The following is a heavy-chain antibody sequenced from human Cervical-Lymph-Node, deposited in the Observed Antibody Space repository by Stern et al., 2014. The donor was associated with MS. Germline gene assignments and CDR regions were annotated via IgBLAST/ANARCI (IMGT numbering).Heavy chain of an antibody. Sequence: VQLLESGPGLVKPSQTLSLTCTVSGGSISSGGYYWSWIRQHPGKGLEWIRYIYYSGSTYYNPSLKSRVTISVDTSKNQFSLKLSSVTAADTAVYYCARDLRYYYDSSGYYYRWFDPWGQGTLVTVSS. CDR3: ARDLRYYYDSSGYYYRWFDP. CDR1: GGSISSGGYY. V-gene: IGHV4-31*03. D-gene: IGHD3-22*01. CDR2: IYYSGST. J-gene: IGHJ5*02.